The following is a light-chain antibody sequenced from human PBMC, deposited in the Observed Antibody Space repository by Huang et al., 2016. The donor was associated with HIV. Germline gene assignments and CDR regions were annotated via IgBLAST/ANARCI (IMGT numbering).Light chain of an antibody. V-gene: IGKV1-8*01. CDR3: QQYYSFPLT. Sequence: IRITPSPSSLSASTGNKSSITCRASQDINNYLTWYQQKPGKPPSLLIYATSTLQSGVPSRFSGSGSGTDFTLTITHLQSEDFATYYCQQYYSFPLTFGQGSQVEV. CDR1: QDINNY. CDR2: ATS. J-gene: IGKJ1*01.